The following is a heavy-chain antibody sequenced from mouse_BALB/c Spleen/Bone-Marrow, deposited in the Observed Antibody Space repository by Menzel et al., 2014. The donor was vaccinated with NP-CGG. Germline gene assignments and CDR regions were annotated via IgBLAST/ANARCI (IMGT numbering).Heavy chain of an antibody. CDR2: IAPANGNT. V-gene: IGHV14-3*02. J-gene: IGHJ1*01. CDR1: GFNIKDAY. CDR3: ASYRYGWYFDV. D-gene: IGHD2-14*01. Sequence: VQLQQSGAELVKPGASVKLSCTASGFNIKDAYVHWVRQRPEQGLEWIGRIAPANGNTEYDPKFQGKATITADTSSNTAYLQLSSLTSEDTAGYYCASYRYGWYFDVWGAGTTVTVSS.